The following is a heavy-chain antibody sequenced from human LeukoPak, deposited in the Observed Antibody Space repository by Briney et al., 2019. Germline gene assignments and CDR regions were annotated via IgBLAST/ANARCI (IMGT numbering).Heavy chain of an antibody. J-gene: IGHJ4*02. CDR3: AAAVTHRGYSYGYSDY. D-gene: IGHD5-18*01. CDR1: GFTFTSSA. V-gene: IGHV1-58*02. Sequence: ASVKVSCKASGFTFTSSAMQWVRQARGQRLEWIGWIVVGSGNTNYAQKFQERVTITRDMSTSTAYMELSSLRSEDTAVYYCAAAVTHRGYSYGYSDYWGQGTLVTVSS. CDR2: IVVGSGNT.